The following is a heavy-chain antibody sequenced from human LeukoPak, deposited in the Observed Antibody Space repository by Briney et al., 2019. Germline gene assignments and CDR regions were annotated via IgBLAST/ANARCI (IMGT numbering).Heavy chain of an antibody. CDR1: GFTFDDYA. V-gene: IGHV3-9*01. J-gene: IGHJ4*02. CDR2: ISWNSGSI. Sequence: GGSLRLSCAASGFTFDDYAMHWVRQAPGKGLEWVSGISWNSGSIGYADSVKGRFTISRDNAKNSLYLQMNSLRAEDTALYYCAKDIREVSGGFDHWGQGTLVTVSS. D-gene: IGHD1-26*01. CDR3: AKDIREVSGGFDH.